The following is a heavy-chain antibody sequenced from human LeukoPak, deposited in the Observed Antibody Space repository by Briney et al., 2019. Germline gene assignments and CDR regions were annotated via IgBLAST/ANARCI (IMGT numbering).Heavy chain of an antibody. J-gene: IGHJ4*02. V-gene: IGHV1-46*01. CDR3: ARDDYVWGSPDY. CDR1: GGTFSSYT. CDR2: INPSGGST. Sequence: ASVKVSCKASGGTFSSYTISWVRQAPGQGREWMGIINPSGGSTSYAQKFQGRVTMTRDTSTSTVYMELSSLRSEDTAVYYCARDDYVWGSPDYWGQGTLVTVSS. D-gene: IGHD3-16*01.